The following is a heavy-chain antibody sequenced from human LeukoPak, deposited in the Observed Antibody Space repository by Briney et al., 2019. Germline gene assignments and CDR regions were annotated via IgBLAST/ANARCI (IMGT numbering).Heavy chain of an antibody. CDR1: GGSISSYY. D-gene: IGHD3-10*01. CDR3: ARSMVRGVTNWFDP. V-gene: IGHV4-59*01. Sequence: KPSETLSLTCTVSGGSISSYYWSWIRQPPGKGLEWIGYIYYSGSTNHNPSLKSRVTISVDTSKNQFSLKLSSVTAADTAVYYCARSMVRGVTNWFDPWGQGTLVTVFS. J-gene: IGHJ5*02. CDR2: IYYSGST.